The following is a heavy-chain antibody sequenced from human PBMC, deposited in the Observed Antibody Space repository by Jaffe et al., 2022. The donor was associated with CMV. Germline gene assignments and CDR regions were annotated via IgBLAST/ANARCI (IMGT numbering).Heavy chain of an antibody. Sequence: QVTLKESGPVLVKPTETLTLTCTVSGFSLSNARMGVSWIRQPPGKALEWLAHIFSNDEKSYSTSLKSRLTISKDTSKSQVVLTMTNMDPVDTATYYCARILHWYCSGGSCYSGDWFDPWGQGTLVTVSS. D-gene: IGHD2-15*01. CDR1: GFSLSNARMG. V-gene: IGHV2-26*01. CDR2: IFSNDEK. J-gene: IGHJ5*02. CDR3: ARILHWYCSGGSCYSGDWFDP.